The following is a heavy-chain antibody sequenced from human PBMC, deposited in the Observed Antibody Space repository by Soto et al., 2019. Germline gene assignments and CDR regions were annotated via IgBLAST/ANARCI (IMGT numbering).Heavy chain of an antibody. D-gene: IGHD5-12*01. J-gene: IGHJ6*02. Sequence: SVKVSCKASGGTFSSYAISWVRQAPGQGLEWMGGIIPIFGTANYAQKFQGRVTITADESTSTAYMELSSLRSEDTAVYYCAREVVEMATIMYYYGMDVWGQGTTVTVSS. V-gene: IGHV1-69*13. CDR3: AREVVEMATIMYYYGMDV. CDR1: GGTFSSYA. CDR2: IIPIFGTA.